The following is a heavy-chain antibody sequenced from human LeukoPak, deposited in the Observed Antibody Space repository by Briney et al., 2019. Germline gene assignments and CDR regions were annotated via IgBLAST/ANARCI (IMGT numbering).Heavy chain of an antibody. CDR1: GGTFSSYA. J-gene: IGHJ5*02. CDR3: ARMMITGTQRGYWFDP. Sequence: AASVKVSCKASGGTFSSYAISWVRQAPGQGLEWMGRIIPIFGTANYAQKFQGRVTITTDESTSTAYMERSSLRSEDTAVYYCARMMITGTQRGYWFDPWGQGTLVTVSS. D-gene: IGHD1-20*01. V-gene: IGHV1-69*05. CDR2: IIPIFGTA.